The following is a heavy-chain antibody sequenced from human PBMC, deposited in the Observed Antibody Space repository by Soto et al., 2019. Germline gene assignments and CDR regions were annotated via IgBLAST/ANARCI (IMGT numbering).Heavy chain of an antibody. CDR2: ISATGVGT. D-gene: IGHD3-16*01. V-gene: IGHV3-23*01. CDR1: VFKFSKYA. Sequence: GSLRIFCAAPVFKFSKYAMSWVRQAPGKGLEWVSLISATGVGTYYADSMKGRFTISRDNSHNTLYLQVHSLTAEDTAVYYCAKDRRAGGNSAFYFDFWGQGAQVTVSS. CDR3: AKDRRAGGNSAFYFDF. J-gene: IGHJ4*02.